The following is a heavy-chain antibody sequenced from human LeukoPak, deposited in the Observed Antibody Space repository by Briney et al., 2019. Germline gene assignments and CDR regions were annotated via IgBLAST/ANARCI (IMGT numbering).Heavy chain of an antibody. V-gene: IGHV4-4*02. CDR3: ARVVGYYDSSGYIDT. Sequence: SGTLSLTCAVSGASITSNNWWGWVRQSPGKGLEWIGEIYHSGSTNSNPSLKSRVTMSVDKSKNQASLRLSSVTAADTAVYYCARVVGYYDSSGYIDTWVQGTLVTVSS. J-gene: IGHJ5*02. D-gene: IGHD3-22*01. CDR1: GASITSNNW. CDR2: IYHSGST.